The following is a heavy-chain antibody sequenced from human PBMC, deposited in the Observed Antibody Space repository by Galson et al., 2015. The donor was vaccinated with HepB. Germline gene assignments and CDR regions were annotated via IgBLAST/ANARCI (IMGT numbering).Heavy chain of an antibody. CDR2: IYSGGST. D-gene: IGHD6-13*01. V-gene: IGHV3-53*04. CDR3: ATAAAGNYYYGMDV. Sequence: SLRLSCAASGFTVSRNYMSWVRQAPGKGLEWVSVIYSGGSTYYADSVKGRFTISRHNSKNTLYLQMNSLRAEDTAVYYCATAAAGNYYYGMDVWGQGTTVTVSS. J-gene: IGHJ6*02. CDR1: GFTVSRNY.